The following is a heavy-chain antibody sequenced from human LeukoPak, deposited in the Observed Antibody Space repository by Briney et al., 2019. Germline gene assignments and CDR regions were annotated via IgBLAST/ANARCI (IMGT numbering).Heavy chain of an antibody. Sequence: SGGSLRLSCAASGFTFSSYSMNWVRQAPGKGLEWVSSISSSSSYIYYADSVKGRLTISRDNAKNSLYLQMNSLRAEDTAVYYCARVVVDTAMVLYAFDIWGQGTMVTVSS. D-gene: IGHD5-18*01. CDR1: GFTFSSYS. V-gene: IGHV3-21*01. CDR2: ISSSSSYI. CDR3: ARVVVDTAMVLYAFDI. J-gene: IGHJ3*02.